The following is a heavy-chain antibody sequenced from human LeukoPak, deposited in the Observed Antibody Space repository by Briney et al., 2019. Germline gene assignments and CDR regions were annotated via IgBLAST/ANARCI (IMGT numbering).Heavy chain of an antibody. J-gene: IGHJ4*02. CDR3: ARANYYDSSGYSLSYFDY. Sequence: ASVKVSCKASGYTFTSYYMHWVRQAPGQGLEWMGIINPSGGSTSYAQKFQGRVTMTRDTSTSTVYMELSSLRSEDTAVYDCARANYYDSSGYSLSYFDYWGQGTLVTVSS. V-gene: IGHV1-46*01. CDR1: GYTFTSYY. CDR2: INPSGGST. D-gene: IGHD3-22*01.